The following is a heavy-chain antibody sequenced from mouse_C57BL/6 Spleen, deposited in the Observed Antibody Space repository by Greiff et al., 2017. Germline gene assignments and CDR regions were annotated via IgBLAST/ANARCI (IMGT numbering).Heavy chain of an antibody. CDR2: IYPGDGDT. Sequence: QVQLKESGAELVKPGASVKISCKASGYAFSSYWMNWVKQRPGKGLEWIGQIYPGDGDTNYNGKFKGKATLTADKSSSTAYMQLSRLTSEDSAVYFCARGGDYDETWFAYWGQGTLVTVSA. V-gene: IGHV1-80*01. D-gene: IGHD2-4*01. CDR3: ARGGDYDETWFAY. CDR1: GYAFSSYW. J-gene: IGHJ3*01.